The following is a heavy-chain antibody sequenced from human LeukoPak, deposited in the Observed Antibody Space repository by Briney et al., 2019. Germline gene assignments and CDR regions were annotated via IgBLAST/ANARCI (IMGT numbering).Heavy chain of an antibody. CDR2: MNPNSGNT. CDR1: GYTFTSYD. CDR3: ARVYILTGYTTMIDAFDI. D-gene: IGHD3-9*01. J-gene: IGHJ3*02. V-gene: IGHV1-8*01. Sequence: GASVKVSCKASGYTFTSYDMNWVRQATGQGLEWMGWMNPNSGNTGYAQKFQGRVTMTRNTSMSTAYMELSSLRSEDTAVYYCARVYILTGYTTMIDAFDIWGQGTMVTVSS.